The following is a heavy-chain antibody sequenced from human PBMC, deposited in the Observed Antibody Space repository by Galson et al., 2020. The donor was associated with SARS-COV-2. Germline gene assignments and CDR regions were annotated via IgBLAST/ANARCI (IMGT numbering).Heavy chain of an antibody. D-gene: IGHD2-2*01. V-gene: IGHV3-43D*03. CDR3: AKGRSTSTAVFDY. CDR1: GFTFDDYA. CDR2: INWDGGTI. Sequence: GGSLRLSCAASGFTFDDYAMHWVRQAPGKGLEWVALINWDGGTIYYADSVKGRFTISRDNSNNALYLQMNSLRPEDSALYYCAKGRSTSTAVFDYWGQGTLVTVSS. J-gene: IGHJ4*02.